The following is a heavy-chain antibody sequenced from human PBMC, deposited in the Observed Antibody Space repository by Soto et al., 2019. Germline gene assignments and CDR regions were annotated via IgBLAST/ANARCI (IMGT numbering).Heavy chain of an antibody. CDR1: GFTFSSYA. J-gene: IGHJ6*02. D-gene: IGHD3-3*01. CDR2: ISCCGGST. V-gene: IGHV3-23*01. CDR3: ATQTYYDFWSGYPHGMDV. Sequence: GGCLRLACAPSGFTFSSYAMSCVRQAPGKGREWVSAISCCGGSTCYADSVKARFTLSRDNSNPTLYLQMNSLRAEDTAVYYCATQTYYDFWSGYPHGMDVWGQGTTVTVSS.